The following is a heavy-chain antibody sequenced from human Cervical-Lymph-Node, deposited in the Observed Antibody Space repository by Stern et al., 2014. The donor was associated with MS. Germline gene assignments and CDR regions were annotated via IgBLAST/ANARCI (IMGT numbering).Heavy chain of an antibody. V-gene: IGHV1-18*04. Sequence: VQLVQSGVEVKKPGASVKISCKTSGYIFIDYGITWVRQAPGQGLEWMGWISGHNGVTNNARKFQDRVTLTRDTGTSTAYMEMWSLTSDDTAVYHCARDRGNYGVLDYWGQGTLLTVSS. CDR3: ARDRGNYGVLDY. CDR2: ISGHNGVT. CDR1: GYIFIDYG. D-gene: IGHD4-17*01. J-gene: IGHJ4*01.